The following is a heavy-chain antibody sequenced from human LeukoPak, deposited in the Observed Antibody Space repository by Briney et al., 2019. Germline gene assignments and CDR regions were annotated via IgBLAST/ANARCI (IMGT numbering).Heavy chain of an antibody. Sequence: AGGSLRLSCAASGFTFSSYSMNWVRQAPGKGLEWVSSISSSSSYIYYADSVKGRFTISRDNSKNTLYLQMNSLRAEDTAVYYCAKRMGDAFDIWGQGTMVTVSS. CDR3: AKRMGDAFDI. CDR1: GFTFSSYS. D-gene: IGHD3-16*01. V-gene: IGHV3-21*04. J-gene: IGHJ3*02. CDR2: ISSSSSYI.